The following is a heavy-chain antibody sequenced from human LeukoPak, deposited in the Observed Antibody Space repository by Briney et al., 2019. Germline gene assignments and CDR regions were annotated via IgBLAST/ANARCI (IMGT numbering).Heavy chain of an antibody. CDR1: GFTFSSYS. CDR2: ISSSSSYI. Sequence: GGSLRLSCAASGFTFSSYSMNWVRPAPGKGLEWVSSISSSSSYIYYADSVKGRFTISRDNAKNSLYLQMNRLRAEDTAVYYCARYVDTGYYMDVWGKGTTVTVSS. V-gene: IGHV3-21*01. D-gene: IGHD5-18*01. J-gene: IGHJ6*03. CDR3: ARYVDTGYYMDV.